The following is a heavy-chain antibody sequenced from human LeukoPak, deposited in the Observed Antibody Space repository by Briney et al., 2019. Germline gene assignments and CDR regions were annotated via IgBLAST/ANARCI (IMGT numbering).Heavy chain of an antibody. CDR1: GFTIGRYW. CDR2: SEGDDSTT. V-gene: IGHV3-74*03. J-gene: IGHJ5*02. D-gene: IGHD3-10*01. CDR3: AKFDWLDP. Sequence: GGSLRLSCAASGFTIGRYWMHWVRQAPGKGLVWVSRSEGDDSTTTYADSVKGRFTVSRDTAKNTLYLQMNSLRVEDTAVYYCAKFDWLDPWGQGTLFTVSP.